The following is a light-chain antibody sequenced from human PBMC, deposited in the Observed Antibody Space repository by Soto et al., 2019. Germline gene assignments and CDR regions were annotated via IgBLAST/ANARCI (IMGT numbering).Light chain of an antibody. CDR2: GNS. V-gene: IGLV1-40*01. CDR3: QSYDNSLSVYV. Sequence: SALTPPPSVSGAPGQRVTISCTGSSSNIGAHYDVHWYQQLPGTAPKLLIYGNSNRPSGVPDRFSGSKSGTSASLAITGLQAEDEADYYCQSYDNSLSVYVFGTGTKVTVL. J-gene: IGLJ1*01. CDR1: SSNIGAHYD.